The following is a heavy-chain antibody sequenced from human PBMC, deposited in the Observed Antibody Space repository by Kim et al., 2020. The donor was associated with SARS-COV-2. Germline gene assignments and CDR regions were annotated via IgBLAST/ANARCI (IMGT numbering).Heavy chain of an antibody. CDR3: ARTNNLDS. Sequence: GVTTFYADTVKGRFTISRDTSKNTLYLQMNSLRAEDTALYYCARTNNLDSWGQGTLVTVTS. CDR2: GVTT. J-gene: IGHJ4*02. D-gene: IGHD1-7*01. V-gene: IGHV3-23*01.